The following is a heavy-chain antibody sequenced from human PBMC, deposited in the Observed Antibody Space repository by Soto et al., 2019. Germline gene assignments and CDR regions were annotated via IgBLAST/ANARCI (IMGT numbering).Heavy chain of an antibody. CDR3: AADVVGATDPQSY. V-gene: IGHV1-58*01. J-gene: IGHJ4*02. D-gene: IGHD1-26*01. CDR1: GFTFTSSA. Sequence: PVASVKVSCKASGFTFTSSAVQWVRQARGQRLEWIGWIVVGSGNTNYAQKFQERVTITRDMSTSTAYMELSSLRSEDTAVYYCAADVVGATDPQSYWGQGTLVTVSS. CDR2: IVVGSGNT.